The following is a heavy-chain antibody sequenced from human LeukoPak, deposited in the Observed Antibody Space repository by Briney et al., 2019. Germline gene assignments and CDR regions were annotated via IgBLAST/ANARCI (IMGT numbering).Heavy chain of an antibody. CDR2: MYYSGSPT. V-gene: IGHV4-39*01. D-gene: IGHD2-21*01. J-gene: IGHJ4*02. CDR3: AAYSRSAADS. CDR1: GGSVNSNGFH. Sequence: PADTLSLTCTVSGGSVNSNGFHWGWLRQPPGKGLEWIGTMYYSGSPTYYNPSLRSRVTISVDTPKNQFSLRLTSLTAADTAVYFCAAYSRSAADSWGQGTLVTVSS.